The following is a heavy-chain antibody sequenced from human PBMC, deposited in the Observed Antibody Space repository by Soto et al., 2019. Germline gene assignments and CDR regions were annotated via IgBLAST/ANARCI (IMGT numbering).Heavy chain of an antibody. Sequence: PWGCRKISCASCELTFRIYAMSWVRQAPGKGLDWVSTISGSGGVTYYADAMNGRFTISRDNSKNTLYLQMYSLRVEDTAVYYCARESDHWGQGTLVTVSS. CDR1: ELTFRIYA. V-gene: IGHV3-23*01. J-gene: IGHJ4*02. CDR3: ARESDH. CDR2: ISGSGGVT.